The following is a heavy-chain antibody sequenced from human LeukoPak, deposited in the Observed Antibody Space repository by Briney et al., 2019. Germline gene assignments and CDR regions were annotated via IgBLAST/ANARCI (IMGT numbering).Heavy chain of an antibody. Sequence: GGSLRLSCAASGFDFKIYTMNWIRQAPGKGLEWVAYIDRNSDYIYYADSVQGRFTISRDNAKNSLYLQMNSLRAEDTAVYYCARVEHIVVVTAYYYMDVWGKGTTVTVSS. D-gene: IGHD2-21*02. V-gene: IGHV3-21*01. J-gene: IGHJ6*03. CDR3: ARVEHIVVVTAYYYMDV. CDR1: GFDFKIYT. CDR2: IDRNSDYI.